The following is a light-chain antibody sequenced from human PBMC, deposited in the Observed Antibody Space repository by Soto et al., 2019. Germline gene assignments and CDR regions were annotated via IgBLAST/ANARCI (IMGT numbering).Light chain of an antibody. V-gene: IGKV2-28*01. CDR2: LGS. CDR1: QSLLHSNGYNY. CDR3: MQALQTPLFT. J-gene: IGKJ3*01. Sequence: DIVMTQSPLSLPVTPGEPASISCRSSQSLLHSNGYNYLDWYLQKPGQSPQLLIYLGSNRASGVPDRFGGSGSGTDFTLKISRVEAEDVGVSYCMQALQTPLFTFGPGTKVDIK.